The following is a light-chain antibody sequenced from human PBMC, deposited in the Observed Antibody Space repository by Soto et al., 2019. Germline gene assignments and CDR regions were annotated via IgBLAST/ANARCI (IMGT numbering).Light chain of an antibody. V-gene: IGLV2-11*01. Sequence: QSVLTQPRSVSGSPGQSVNISCNGTSSDVGGYNYVSWYQQHPVKAPKLMIYDVSKRPSGVPDRFSGSKSGNTASLTISGLQAEDEADYYCCSYAGSYAWVFGGGTKLTVL. CDR1: SSDVGGYNY. CDR3: CSYAGSYAWV. J-gene: IGLJ3*02. CDR2: DVS.